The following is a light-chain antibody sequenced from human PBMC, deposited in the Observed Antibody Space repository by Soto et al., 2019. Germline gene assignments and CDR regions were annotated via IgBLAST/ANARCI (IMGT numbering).Light chain of an antibody. CDR1: QNIRNY. V-gene: IGKV1-5*01. Sequence: DIQMTQSPSSLSASVGDRVTITCRASQNIRNYLNWYQQKPGKAPKLLIYGASSLASGVPSRFSGSGSGTEFTLTISSLQPDDFATYYCQQHNGYSEMMFGQGTKVDIK. J-gene: IGKJ1*01. CDR3: QQHNGYSEMM. CDR2: GAS.